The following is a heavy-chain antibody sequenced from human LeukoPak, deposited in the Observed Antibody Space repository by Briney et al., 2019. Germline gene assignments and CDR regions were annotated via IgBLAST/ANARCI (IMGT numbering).Heavy chain of an antibody. Sequence: ASVKVSCKASGYTFTSYYMHWVRQAPGQGLEWMGIINPSGGSTSYAQKFQGRVTMTRDTSISTAYMELSRLRSDDTAVYYCARGGYDSSGYYFDYMDVWGKGTTVTISS. CDR3: ARGGYDSSGYYFDYMDV. CDR2: INPSGGST. V-gene: IGHV1-46*01. J-gene: IGHJ6*03. D-gene: IGHD3-22*01. CDR1: GYTFTSYY.